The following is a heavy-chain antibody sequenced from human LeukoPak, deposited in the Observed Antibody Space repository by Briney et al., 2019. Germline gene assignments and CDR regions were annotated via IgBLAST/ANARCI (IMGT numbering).Heavy chain of an antibody. CDR2: INHSGST. J-gene: IGHJ4*02. D-gene: IGHD1-14*01. CDR1: GGSFSGYY. CDR3: ARGVFD. V-gene: IGHV4-34*01. Sequence: SETLSLTCAVYGGSFSGYYWSWIRQPPGKGLEWIGEINHSGSTNHNPSLKSRVTISVDTSKNQFSLKLSSVTAADTAVYYCARGVFDWGQGTLVTVSS.